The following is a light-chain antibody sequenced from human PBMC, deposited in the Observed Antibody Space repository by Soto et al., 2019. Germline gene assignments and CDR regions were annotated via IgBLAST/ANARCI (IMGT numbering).Light chain of an antibody. CDR3: QSYDSSLTGYVV. J-gene: IGLJ2*01. CDR2: GNT. Sequence: QSVLTQPPSVSGAPGQRVTISCTGSNSNIGANYDVHWYQQLPGTAPKLLIYGNTNRPSEVPDRFSGSKSGTSASLAITGLQAEDEADYYCQSYDSSLTGYVVFGGGTKLTVL. CDR1: NSNIGANYD. V-gene: IGLV1-40*01.